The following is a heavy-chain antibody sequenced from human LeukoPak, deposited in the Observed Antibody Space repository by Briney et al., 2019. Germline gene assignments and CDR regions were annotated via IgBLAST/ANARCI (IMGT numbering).Heavy chain of an antibody. V-gene: IGHV4-39*07. D-gene: IGHD2-15*01. J-gene: IGHJ6*03. CDR3: ARGYCSGGSCYSYYYYNYMDV. CDR2: IYYSGST. Sequence: SETLSLTCTVSSGSISSYYWGWIRQPPGKGLEWIGSIYYSGSTYYNPSLKSRVTISVDTSKNQFSLKLSSVTAADTAVYYCARGYCSGGSCYSYYYYNYMDVWGKGTTVTVSS. CDR1: SGSISSYY.